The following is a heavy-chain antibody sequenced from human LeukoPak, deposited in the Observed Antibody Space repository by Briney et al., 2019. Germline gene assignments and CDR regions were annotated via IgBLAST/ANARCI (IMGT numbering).Heavy chain of an antibody. J-gene: IGHJ5*02. Sequence: ASVKVSCKASAYTFTSYYIHWVRQAPGQGLEWMGIINPSGDSKWYAQQFQGRVTLTRDTSTSTVYMELSSLRSEDTAVYYCARDNSVTLGWWFDPWGQGTLVTVSS. CDR1: AYTFTSYY. CDR3: ARDNSVTLGWWFDP. V-gene: IGHV1-46*01. D-gene: IGHD4-4*01. CDR2: INPSGDSK.